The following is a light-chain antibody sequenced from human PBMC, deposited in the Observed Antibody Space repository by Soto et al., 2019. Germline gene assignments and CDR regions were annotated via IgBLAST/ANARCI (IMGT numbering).Light chain of an antibody. CDR2: DVS. V-gene: IGLV2-14*03. CDR3: SSYANICPLV. Sequence: QSALTQPASVSGSPGQSITISCTGTSSDVGGYNYVSWYQQHPGKAPKLMIYDVSNRPSGVSNRFSGSKSGNTASLTISGLQADDEAEYHCSSYANICPLVFGGGTKLTVL. J-gene: IGLJ2*01. CDR1: SSDVGGYNY.